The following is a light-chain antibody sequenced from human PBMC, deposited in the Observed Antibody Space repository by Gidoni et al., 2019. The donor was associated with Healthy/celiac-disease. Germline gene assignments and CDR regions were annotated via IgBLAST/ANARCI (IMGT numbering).Light chain of an antibody. J-gene: IGLJ1*01. CDR1: KLGDKY. CDR2: QDS. V-gene: IGLV3-1*01. Sequence: GQTASITCSGDKLGDKYACWYQQKPGQSPVLVIYQDSKRPSGIPERFSGSNSGNTATLTISGTQAMDEADYYCQAWDSSTASYVFGTGTK. CDR3: QAWDSSTASYV.